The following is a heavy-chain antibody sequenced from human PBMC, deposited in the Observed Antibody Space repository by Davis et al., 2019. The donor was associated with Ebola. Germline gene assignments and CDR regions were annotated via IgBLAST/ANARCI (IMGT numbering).Heavy chain of an antibody. Sequence: ASVKVSCKASGYTFTSYDINWVRQATGQGLEWMGWMNPNSGNTGYAQKFQGRVTMTRNTSISTAYMELSSLRSEDTAVYYCAREGRDGYNYHYWGQGTLVTVSS. CDR1: GYTFTSYD. CDR3: AREGRDGYNYHY. D-gene: IGHD5-24*01. CDR2: MNPNSGNT. V-gene: IGHV1-8*01. J-gene: IGHJ4*02.